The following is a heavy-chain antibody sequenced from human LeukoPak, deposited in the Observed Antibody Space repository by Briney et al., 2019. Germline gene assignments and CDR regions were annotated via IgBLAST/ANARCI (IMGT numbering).Heavy chain of an antibody. V-gene: IGHV3-7*01. CDR2: IKQDGSEK. D-gene: IGHD3-3*01. J-gene: IGHJ5*02. Sequence: GGSLRLSCAASGFTFSSYAMSWVRQAPGKGLEWVANIKQDGSEKYYVDSVKGRFTISRDNAKNSLYLQMDSLRAEDTAVYYCARVRFLEWLGGTNWFDPWGQGTLVTVSS. CDR3: ARVRFLEWLGGTNWFDP. CDR1: GFTFSSYA.